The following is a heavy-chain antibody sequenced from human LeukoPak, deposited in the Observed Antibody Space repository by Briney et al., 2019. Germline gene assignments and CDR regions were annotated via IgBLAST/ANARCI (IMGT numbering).Heavy chain of an antibody. CDR3: AGATLSGSYGVFDY. CDR1: GGSISSGSYY. CDR2: IYTSGST. Sequence: SETLSLTCTVSGGSISSGSYYWSWIRQPAGKGLEWIGRIYTSGSTNYNPSLKSRVTISVDTSKNQFSLNLNSVTAADTAMYYCAGATLSGSYGVFDYWGQGTLVTVSS. V-gene: IGHV4-61*02. J-gene: IGHJ4*02. D-gene: IGHD1-26*01.